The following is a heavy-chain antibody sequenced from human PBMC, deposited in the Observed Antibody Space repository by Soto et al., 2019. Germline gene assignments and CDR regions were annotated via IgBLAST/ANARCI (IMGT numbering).Heavy chain of an antibody. D-gene: IGHD5-12*01. V-gene: IGHV1-2*02. CDR2: INPNSGDT. CDR3: ARDRKDPYSGYDVSGFDY. Sequence: QVQLVQSGAEVKKPGASVKVSCKASGYTFTGYYMHWVRQAPGQGLEWMGWINPNSGDTNYAQTFQGRVPMTGDTSIRPAYRELSRLRAYDTAVYYCARDRKDPYSGYDVSGFDYCGQGSLVTVSS. J-gene: IGHJ4*02. CDR1: GYTFTGYY.